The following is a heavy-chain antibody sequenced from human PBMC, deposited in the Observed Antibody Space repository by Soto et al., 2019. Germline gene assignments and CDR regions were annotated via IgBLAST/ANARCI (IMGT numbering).Heavy chain of an antibody. Sequence: QVQLQAAGPGLVKPSETLSLPCAVSGDAISRYSCMWIRQPPGQGLESIGYLYYGRSANYNPSLKSRVTLSADTSMNPCSLTLSSMPAADTAVYSCALRSMVVVPESWGQGTLVSVSS. CDR1: GDAISRYS. CDR2: LYYGRSA. V-gene: IGHV4-59*01. J-gene: IGHJ5*02. CDR3: ALRSMVVVPES. D-gene: IGHD2-15*01.